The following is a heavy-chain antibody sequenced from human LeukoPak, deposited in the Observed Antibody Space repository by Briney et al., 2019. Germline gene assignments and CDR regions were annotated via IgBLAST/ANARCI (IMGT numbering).Heavy chain of an antibody. Sequence: GGSLRLSCAASGFTFSSCSMNWVRQAPGKGLEWVSAISSDSSYIYYADSVRGRFTISRDNAKNSLYLQMNSLRAEDTAVYYCARIRDFGPSYHYFYMDVWGKGTTVTVSS. J-gene: IGHJ6*03. D-gene: IGHD4-17*01. CDR2: ISSDSSYI. CDR3: ARIRDFGPSYHYFYMDV. V-gene: IGHV3-21*01. CDR1: GFTFSSCS.